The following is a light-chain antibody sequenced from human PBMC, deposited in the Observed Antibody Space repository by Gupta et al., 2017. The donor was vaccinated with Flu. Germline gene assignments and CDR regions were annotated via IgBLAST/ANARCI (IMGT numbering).Light chain of an antibody. CDR2: DAS. CDR1: QSFDNY. Sequence: EVVLTQSPATLSLSPGERATLSCRASQSFDNYLAWYQQRPGQAPRLLIVDASVRATGIPDRFNGSGSGTDFTLTISDLEPEDFAVYYCQQRANWPPGATFGGGTKVEI. V-gene: IGKV3-11*01. CDR3: QQRANWPPGAT. J-gene: IGKJ4*01.